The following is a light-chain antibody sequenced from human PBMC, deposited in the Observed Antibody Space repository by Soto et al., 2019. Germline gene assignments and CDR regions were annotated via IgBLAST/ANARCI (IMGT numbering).Light chain of an antibody. CDR3: QTWGTAIHDVV. CDR1: SGHSSYA. CDR2: LNSDGSH. J-gene: IGLJ2*01. Sequence: QLVLTQSPSASASLGASVKLTCTLSSGHSSYAIAWHQQQPEKGPRYLMKLNSDGSHSKGDGIPDRFSGSSSGAERYLTISSLQSEDEADYYCQTWGTAIHDVVFGGGTKVTVL. V-gene: IGLV4-69*01.